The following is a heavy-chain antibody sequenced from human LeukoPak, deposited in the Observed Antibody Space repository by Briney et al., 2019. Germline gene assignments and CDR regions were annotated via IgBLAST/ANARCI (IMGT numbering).Heavy chain of an antibody. CDR3: ARDRLTQRDWKIDAFDI. J-gene: IGHJ3*02. D-gene: IGHD1-1*01. V-gene: IGHV1-18*01. CDR1: GYTFTSYG. Sequence: GASVKVSCTASGYTFTSYGTIWVRQAPGQGLEWMGWINAYNGNTDYAQKFQGRVTMTTDTSTNTAYMGVRSLRSDDTAVYYCARDRLTQRDWKIDAFDIWGQGTMVTVSS. CDR2: INAYNGNT.